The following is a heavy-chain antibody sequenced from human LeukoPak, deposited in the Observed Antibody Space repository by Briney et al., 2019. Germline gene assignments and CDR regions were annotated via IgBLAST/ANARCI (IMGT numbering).Heavy chain of an antibody. CDR1: GFTFNTYV. Sequence: GGSLRLSCAASGFTFNTYVMSWVRQAPGKGLELVSGISGSGGSTDYADSVKGRFTISRDNSKNTLYLHLNNLRAEDTALYYCARDWGRGRYYFDYWGQGTLVTVSP. CDR3: ARDWGRGRYYFDY. CDR2: ISGSGGST. J-gene: IGHJ4*02. D-gene: IGHD3-16*01. V-gene: IGHV3-23*01.